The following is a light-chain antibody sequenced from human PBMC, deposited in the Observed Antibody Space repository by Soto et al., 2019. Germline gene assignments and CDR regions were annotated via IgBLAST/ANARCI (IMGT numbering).Light chain of an antibody. V-gene: IGLV2-14*01. CDR1: SSDVGGYNY. Sequence: QSALTQPASVSGSPGQSITISCTGTSSDVGGYNYVSWYQQHPGKAPKLMIYEVSNRPSGVSNRFSGSKSGNTASLTISGLRAEAEPNYYGTSTTSSTTNVFGTGTKVTLL. CDR2: EVS. CDR3: TSTTSSTTNV. J-gene: IGLJ1*01.